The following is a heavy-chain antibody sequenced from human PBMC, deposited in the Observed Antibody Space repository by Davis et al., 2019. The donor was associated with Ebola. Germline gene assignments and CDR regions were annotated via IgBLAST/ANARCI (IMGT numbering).Heavy chain of an antibody. J-gene: IGHJ4*02. Sequence: GESLKISCAVSGFTFSTYAMSWVRQAPGKGLEWVSAISGSGDRTYYADSVKGRFTISRDNSKNTLYLQMNSLRAEDTAVYYCAKDYFDYWGQGTLVTVSS. CDR2: ISGSGDRT. CDR3: AKDYFDY. CDR1: GFTFSTYA. V-gene: IGHV3-23*01.